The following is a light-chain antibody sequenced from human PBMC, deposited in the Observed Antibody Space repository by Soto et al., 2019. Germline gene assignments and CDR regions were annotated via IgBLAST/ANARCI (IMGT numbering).Light chain of an antibody. J-gene: IGKJ1*01. Sequence: EIVLTQSPGTLSLSPGERATLSCRASQSVSSSYLAWYQQKPGQAPRLLIYGASSRATGIPDRFSGSGSGTAFTLTISRLEPEDFAVYYCQQPWAFGQGTKVEIK. V-gene: IGKV3-20*01. CDR3: QQPWA. CDR2: GAS. CDR1: QSVSSSY.